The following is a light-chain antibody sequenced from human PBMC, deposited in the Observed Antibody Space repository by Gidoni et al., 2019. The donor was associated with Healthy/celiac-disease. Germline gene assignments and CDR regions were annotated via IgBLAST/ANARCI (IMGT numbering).Light chain of an antibody. J-gene: IGKJ2*01. V-gene: IGKV1-39*01. CDR2: AAS. Sequence: DIQMTKSPSSLSASVGDRVTITCRASQSISSYLNWYQQKPGKAPKLLFYAASSLQSGVPSRFSGSGSWTDFTLTISSLQPEDFATYYCQQSYSTPYTFGQGTKLEIK. CDR1: QSISSY. CDR3: QQSYSTPYT.